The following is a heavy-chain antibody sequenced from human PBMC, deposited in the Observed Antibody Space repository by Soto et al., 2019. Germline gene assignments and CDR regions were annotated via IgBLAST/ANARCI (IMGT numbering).Heavy chain of an antibody. CDR2: INAGNGNT. Sequence: QVPLVQSGAEVKKPGASVKVSCKASGYTFTSYAMHWVRQAPGQRLEWMGWINAGNGNTKYSQKFQGRVTITRDTSASTAYMELSSLRSEDTAVYYCARADFCSGGSCSYYGMDVWGQGTTVTVSS. J-gene: IGHJ6*02. CDR1: GYTFTSYA. CDR3: ARADFCSGGSCSYYGMDV. D-gene: IGHD2-15*01. V-gene: IGHV1-3*01.